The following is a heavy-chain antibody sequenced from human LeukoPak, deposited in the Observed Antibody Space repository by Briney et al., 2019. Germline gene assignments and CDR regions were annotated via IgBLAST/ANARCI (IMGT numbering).Heavy chain of an antibody. CDR2: IYYSGST. Sequence: PSETLSLTCTVSGGSISSYYWSWIRQPPGKGLEWIGYIYYSGSTNYNPSLKSRVTISVDTSKNQFSLKLSSVTAADTAVYYCSIAAARNRFDYWGQGTLVTVSS. D-gene: IGHD1-14*01. V-gene: IGHV4-59*01. J-gene: IGHJ4*02. CDR1: GGSISSYY. CDR3: SIAAARNRFDY.